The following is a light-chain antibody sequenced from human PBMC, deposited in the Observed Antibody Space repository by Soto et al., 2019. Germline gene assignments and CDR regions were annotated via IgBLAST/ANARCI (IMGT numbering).Light chain of an antibody. Sequence: TQSPGTLSSSPGERATLSCRASQAVSSNYLAWYQQKPGQAPRLLIYGASSRATGIPARFSGSGSGTEFTLTISSLQSEDFAVYYCQQYSIWRTFGQGTKVDIK. CDR2: GAS. J-gene: IGKJ1*01. CDR3: QQYSIWRT. CDR1: QAVSSN. V-gene: IGKV3D-15*01.